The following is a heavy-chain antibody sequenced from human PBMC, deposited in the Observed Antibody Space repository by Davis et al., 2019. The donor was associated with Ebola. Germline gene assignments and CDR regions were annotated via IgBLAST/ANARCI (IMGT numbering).Heavy chain of an antibody. Sequence: SETLSLTCAVYGGSFSGYYWSWIRQPPGKGLEWLGEINDSGSTKYNPSLKSRVTISVDTSKNQFSLKVNSVTAAETAVYFCARGGAQTYHYGSGSYSFVYYFDYWGQGTLVTVSS. V-gene: IGHV4-34*01. D-gene: IGHD3-10*01. CDR1: GGSFSGYY. J-gene: IGHJ4*02. CDR2: INDSGST. CDR3: ARGGAQTYHYGSGSYSFVYYFDY.